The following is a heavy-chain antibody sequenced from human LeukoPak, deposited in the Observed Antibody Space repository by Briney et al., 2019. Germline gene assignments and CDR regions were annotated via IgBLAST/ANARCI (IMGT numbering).Heavy chain of an antibody. D-gene: IGHD1-26*01. CDR3: AKDWEVGATDAFDI. J-gene: IGHJ3*02. CDR1: GFTLSSYA. CDR2: ISGSGGST. V-gene: IGHV3-23*01. Sequence: RGSLRLSCAPSGFTLSSYAMSWVRQAPGDGLEWVSAISGSGGSTYYADSVKGRFTISRDNSKNTLYLQMNSLRAEDTAVYYCAKDWEVGATDAFDIWGQGTMVTVSS.